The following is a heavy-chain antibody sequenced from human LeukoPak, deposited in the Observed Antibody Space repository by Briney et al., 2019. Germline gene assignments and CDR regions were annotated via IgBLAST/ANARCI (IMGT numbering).Heavy chain of an antibody. D-gene: IGHD1-26*01. Sequence: GRSLRLSCAASGFTFSTYAMSWVRHAPRKGLEWVSSISGSGYSTYYADSVKGRFTISRDNSKNTLYLQMNSLRAEDTAVYYCAKVESGEQSPGHFDYWGQGTLVTVSS. V-gene: IGHV3-23*01. CDR2: ISGSGYST. CDR1: GFTFSTYA. CDR3: AKVESGEQSPGHFDY. J-gene: IGHJ4*02.